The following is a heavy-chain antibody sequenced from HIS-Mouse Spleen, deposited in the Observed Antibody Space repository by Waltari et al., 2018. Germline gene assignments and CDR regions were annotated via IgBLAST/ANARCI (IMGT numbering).Heavy chain of an antibody. V-gene: IGHV4-39*07. CDR3: AREIPYSSSWYDWYFDL. CDR1: GGSISSSSYY. J-gene: IGHJ2*01. D-gene: IGHD6-13*01. CDR2: SYYSWSN. Sequence: QLQLQESGPGLVKPSETLSLTCTVSGGSISSSSYYWGWIRQPPGKGLEWIGSSYYSWSNYYNQSLKSRVTISVETSKNQLSLKLSSVTAADTAVYYCAREIPYSSSWYDWYFDLWGRGTLVTVSS.